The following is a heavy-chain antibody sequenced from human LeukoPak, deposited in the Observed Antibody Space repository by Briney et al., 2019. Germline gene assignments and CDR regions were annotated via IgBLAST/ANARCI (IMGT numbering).Heavy chain of an antibody. CDR1: GGSFSGYY. V-gene: IGHV4-34*01. Sequence: SETLSLTCAVSGGSFSGYYWSWIRQPPGKGLEWVSEINHSGSTNYNPSPKSRVTIPAEATKNQSPLMLIYMTAADTTVYYCARERPRSYNWFDPWGQGSLVSVSS. J-gene: IGHJ5*02. CDR2: INHSGST. CDR3: ARERPRSYNWFDP. D-gene: IGHD3-10*01.